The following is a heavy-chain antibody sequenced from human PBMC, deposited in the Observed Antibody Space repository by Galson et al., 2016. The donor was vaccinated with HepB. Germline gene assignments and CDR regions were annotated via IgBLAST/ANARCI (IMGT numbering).Heavy chain of an antibody. J-gene: IGHJ1*01. Sequence: SLRLSCAASGFTFEDFVIHWVRQPPGKGLQWVSLINWDGSATFYADSVRGRLTVSRDNSKNSLYLQMNSLTPDDTAFYFCAKATGGDYFFQHWGQGSLLTVSS. CDR3: AKATGGDYFFQH. CDR1: GFTFEDFV. V-gene: IGHV3-43D*03. D-gene: IGHD2/OR15-2a*01. CDR2: INWDGSAT.